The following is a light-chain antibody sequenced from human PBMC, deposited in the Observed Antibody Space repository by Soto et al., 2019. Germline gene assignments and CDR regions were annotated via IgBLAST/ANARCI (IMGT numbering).Light chain of an antibody. V-gene: IGLV2-8*01. CDR2: EVN. CDR1: SSDVGGFNY. J-gene: IGLJ1*01. Sequence: QSALTQPPSASGSPGQSVTISCSGTSSDVGGFNYVSWYQQHPGRAPKVLIYEVNKRPSGVPDRFSGSKSGSTASLTVSGLLAEDEAEYYCSSYAITSIFVFGTGTKLTIL. CDR3: SSYAITSIFV.